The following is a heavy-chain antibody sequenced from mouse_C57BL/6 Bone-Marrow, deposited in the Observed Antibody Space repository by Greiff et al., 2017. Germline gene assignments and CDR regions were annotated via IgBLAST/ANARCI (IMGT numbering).Heavy chain of an antibody. CDR1: GFTFSNYW. CDR3: TRDYVHYYASDY. J-gene: IGHJ4*01. V-gene: IGHV6-3*01. Sequence: VQLVESGGGLVQPGGSMKLSCVASGFTFSNYWMNWARQSPETGLEWVAQISLNSDNYATHYAVYVKWRFTISRADSQSCVYLQKDNLRAKDTRIYYCTRDYVHYYASDYWGQGTSVTVSS. CDR2: ISLNSDNYAT. D-gene: IGHD2-4*01.